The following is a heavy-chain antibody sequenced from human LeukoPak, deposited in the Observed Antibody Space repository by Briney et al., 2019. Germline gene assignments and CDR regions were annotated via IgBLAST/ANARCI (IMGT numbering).Heavy chain of an antibody. V-gene: IGHV1-69*06. CDR2: IIPIFGTA. D-gene: IGHD5-12*01. J-gene: IGHJ6*03. Sequence: SVKVSCKASGGTFISYAISWVRQAPGQGLEWMGGIIPIFGTANYAQKFQGRVTITADKSTSTAYMELSSLRSEDTAVYYCARDGSGYDFASPSFRYYYYYMDVWGKGTTVTVSS. CDR3: ARDGSGYDFASPSFRYYYYYMDV. CDR1: GGTFISYA.